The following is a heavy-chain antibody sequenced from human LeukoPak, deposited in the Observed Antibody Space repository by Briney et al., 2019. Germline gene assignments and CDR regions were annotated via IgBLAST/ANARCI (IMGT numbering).Heavy chain of an antibody. Sequence: SETLSLTCTVSGGSISSYYWSWIRQPPGKGLEWIGYVYYSGSTNYNPSLKSRVTISVYTSKNQFSLTLSSVTFADTAVYYCARMGRYFDWLLPDYWGQGTLVTVSS. CDR2: VYYSGST. J-gene: IGHJ4*02. D-gene: IGHD3-9*01. V-gene: IGHV4-59*01. CDR1: GGSISSYY. CDR3: ARMGRYFDWLLPDY.